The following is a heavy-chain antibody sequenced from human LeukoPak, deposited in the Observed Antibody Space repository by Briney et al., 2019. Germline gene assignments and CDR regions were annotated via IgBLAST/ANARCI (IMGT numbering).Heavy chain of an antibody. D-gene: IGHD3-16*01. CDR2: IYYSGST. CDR1: GGSISSYY. Sequence: SETLSLTCTVSGGSISSYYWSWIRQPPGKGLEWIGYIYYSGSTNYNPSLKSQVTISVDTSKNQFSLKLSSVTAADTAVYYCARDNDSRDPPHFDYWGQGTLVTVSS. CDR3: ARDNDSRDPPHFDY. V-gene: IGHV4-59*01. J-gene: IGHJ4*02.